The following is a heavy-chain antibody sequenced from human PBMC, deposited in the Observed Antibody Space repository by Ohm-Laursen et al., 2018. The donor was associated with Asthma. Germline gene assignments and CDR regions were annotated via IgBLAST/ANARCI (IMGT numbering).Heavy chain of an antibody. CDR2: IYYTGTT. J-gene: IGHJ1*01. D-gene: IGHD4-23*01. CDR1: GGSVTSDIYF. CDR3: ARARRDYGGNSAEYFQH. Sequence: SDTLSLTCTVSGGSVTSDIYFWSWLRQPPGKGLEWIGFIYYTGTTNYNPSLESRVTISLDTSKNQFPLQLSSVTAADTAVYYCARARRDYGGNSAEYFQHWGQGTLVTVTS. V-gene: IGHV4-61*01.